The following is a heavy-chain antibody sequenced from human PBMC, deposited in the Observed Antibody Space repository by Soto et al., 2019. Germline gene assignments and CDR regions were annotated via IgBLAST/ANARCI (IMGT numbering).Heavy chain of an antibody. CDR2: ISGSGDST. D-gene: IGHD1-26*01. CDR1: GFTFSSYA. V-gene: IGHV3-23*01. Sequence: EVQLLESGGGLVQPGGSLRLSCAASGFTFSSYAMRWARQAPGKGLEWVSAISGSGDSTYYADSVKGRFTTSSDNSKNSLYVQMNSLRAEDTAVYYCARRGSGSYADYWGQGTLVTVSS. CDR3: ARRGSGSYADY. J-gene: IGHJ4*02.